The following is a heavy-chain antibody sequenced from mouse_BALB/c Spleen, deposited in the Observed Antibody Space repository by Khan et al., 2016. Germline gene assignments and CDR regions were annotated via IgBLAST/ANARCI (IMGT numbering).Heavy chain of an antibody. CDR2: ISSGGST. CDR3: AREDYGNYGDYFDY. CDR1: GFTFSSYA. Sequence: EVELVESGGGLVKPGGSLKLSCTASGFTFSSYAMSWVRQTPEKRLEWVASISSGGSTYYTDSVKGRFTISRDNARNLLYLQMHSLRSEDTAMYYCAREDYGNYGDYFDYWGQGTTLTVSS. J-gene: IGHJ2*01. D-gene: IGHD2-1*01. V-gene: IGHV5-6-5*01.